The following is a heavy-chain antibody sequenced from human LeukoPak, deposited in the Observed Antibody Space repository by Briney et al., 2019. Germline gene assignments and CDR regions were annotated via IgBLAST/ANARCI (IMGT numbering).Heavy chain of an antibody. D-gene: IGHD3-22*01. Sequence: PGGSLRLSCVVSGVTFSNYAMSWVRQAPGKGLEWVSAISGSGGSTYYADSVKGRFTISRDNSKNTLYLQMNSLRAEDTAVYYCAKVYYDSSGYYYPYWGQGTLVTVSS. CDR3: AKVYYDSSGYYYPY. CDR1: GVTFSNYA. V-gene: IGHV3-23*01. J-gene: IGHJ4*02. CDR2: ISGSGGST.